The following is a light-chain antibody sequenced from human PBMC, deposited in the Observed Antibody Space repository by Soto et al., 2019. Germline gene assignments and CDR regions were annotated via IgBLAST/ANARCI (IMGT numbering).Light chain of an antibody. CDR3: QQYNTWPRT. V-gene: IGKV3-15*01. CDR2: GAS. Sequence: IVMTQSPATLSLSPGERATLSWRASQSVGRSLAWYQQKPGQAPRLLIYGASTRATGIPARFSGSGSGTDFTLTINSLQSEDFEVYYCQQYNTWPRTFGQGTKVDIK. J-gene: IGKJ1*01. CDR1: QSVGRS.